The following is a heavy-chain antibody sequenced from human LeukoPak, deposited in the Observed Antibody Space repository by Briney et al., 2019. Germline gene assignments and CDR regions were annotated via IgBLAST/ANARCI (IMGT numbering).Heavy chain of an antibody. D-gene: IGHD3-22*01. Sequence: KPSETLSLTCAVYGGSFSGYYWSWIRQPPGKGLEWIGEINHSGSTNYNPSLKSRVTISVDTSKNQFSLKLSSVTAADTAVYYCARDSPYYDSSGYYSGYYYYMDVWGKGTTVTVSS. CDR2: INHSGST. CDR1: GGSFSGYY. J-gene: IGHJ6*03. CDR3: ARDSPYYDSSGYYSGYYYYMDV. V-gene: IGHV4-34*01.